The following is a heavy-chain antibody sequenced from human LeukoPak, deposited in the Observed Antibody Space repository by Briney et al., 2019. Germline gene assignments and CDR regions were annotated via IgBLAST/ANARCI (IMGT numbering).Heavy chain of an antibody. CDR2: IRNGGST. CDR1: GFTFDDYG. CDR3: ARASGGILDY. Sequence: GGSLRLSCAASGFTFDDYGMSWVRQGPGKGLEWVSGIRNGGSTGYADSVKGRFTISRDNAKKSLYLQMNSLRVDDTALYYCARASGGILDYWGQGTLVTVSS. D-gene: IGHD2-15*01. J-gene: IGHJ4*02. V-gene: IGHV3-20*04.